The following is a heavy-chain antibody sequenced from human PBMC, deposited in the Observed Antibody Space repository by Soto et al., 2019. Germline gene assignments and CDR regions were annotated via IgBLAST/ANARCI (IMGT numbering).Heavy chain of an antibody. J-gene: IGHJ5*02. CDR3: ARGGVVVAANWFDP. CDR1: GGSFSGYY. V-gene: IGHV4-34*01. D-gene: IGHD2-15*01. CDR2: INHSGST. Sequence: QVQLQQWGAGLLKPSETLSLTCAVYGGSFSGYYWSWIRQPPGKGLEWIGEINHSGSTNYNPSLKSRVTISVDTSKNKFSLKLSSVTAADTAVYYCARGGVVVAANWFDPWGQGTLVTVSS.